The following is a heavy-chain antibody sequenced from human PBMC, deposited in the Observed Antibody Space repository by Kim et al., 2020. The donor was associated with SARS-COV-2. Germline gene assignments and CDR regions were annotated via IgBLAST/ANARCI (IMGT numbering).Heavy chain of an antibody. CDR2: INHSGST. D-gene: IGHD6-13*01. V-gene: IGHV4-34*01. Sequence: SETLSLTCAVYGGSFSGYYWSWIRQPPGKGLEWIGEINHSGSTNYNPSLKSRVTISVDTSKNQFSLKLSSVTAADTAVYYCARVAHIAAAGLVTPHAFYIWGQGTMVTVSS. CDR3: ARVAHIAAAGLVTPHAFYI. J-gene: IGHJ3*02. CDR1: GGSFSGYY.